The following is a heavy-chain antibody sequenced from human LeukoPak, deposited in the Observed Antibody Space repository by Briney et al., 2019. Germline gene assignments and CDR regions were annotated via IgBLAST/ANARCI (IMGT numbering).Heavy chain of an antibody. Sequence: SETLSLTCTVSGDSLRTTTYYWGWIRQPPGKGLEWIGGLYHSGTIYYNPSLKSRVTISVDTSKNQFSLKLTSVTAADTAMYYCARDRTFYDLLTGYSRFDYWGQGTLVTVSS. D-gene: IGHD3-9*01. CDR2: LYHSGTI. J-gene: IGHJ4*02. CDR3: ARDRTFYDLLTGYSRFDY. CDR1: GDSLRTTTYY. V-gene: IGHV4-39*07.